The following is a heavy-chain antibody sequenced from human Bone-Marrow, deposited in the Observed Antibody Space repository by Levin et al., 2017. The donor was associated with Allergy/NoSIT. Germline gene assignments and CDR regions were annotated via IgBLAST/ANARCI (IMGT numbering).Heavy chain of an antibody. CDR3: ARDGGFLGIQLWISDY. V-gene: IGHV3-33*01. CDR2: IWYDGSNK. CDR1: GFTFSSYG. J-gene: IGHJ4*02. Sequence: GGSLRLSCAASGFTFSSYGMHWVRQAPGKGLEWVAVIWYDGSNKYYADSVKGRFTISRDNSKNTLYLQMNSLRAEDTAVYYCARDGGFLGIQLWISDYWGQGTLVTVSS. D-gene: IGHD5-18*01.